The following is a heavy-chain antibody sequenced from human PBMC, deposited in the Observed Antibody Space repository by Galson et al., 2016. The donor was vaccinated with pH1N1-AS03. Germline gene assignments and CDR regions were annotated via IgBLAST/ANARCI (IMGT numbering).Heavy chain of an antibody. CDR2: IYNGGRT. J-gene: IGHJ4*02. V-gene: IGHV3-53*01. D-gene: IGHD3-22*01. Sequence: SLRLSCAASGFTVSSIYMSWVRQAPGRGLEWVSFIYNGGRTLYADSVKGRFTISRDRSKNTLYLQTDSLATEDTAVYYCARNSYEDVDLEGCYFDYWGMGTLVTVSS. CDR1: GFTVSSIY. CDR3: ARNSYEDVDLEGCYFDY.